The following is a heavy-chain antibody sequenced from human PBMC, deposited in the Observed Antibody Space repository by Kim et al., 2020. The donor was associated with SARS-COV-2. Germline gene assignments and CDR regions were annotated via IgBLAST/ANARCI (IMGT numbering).Heavy chain of an antibody. D-gene: IGHD3-10*01. CDR2: IIPIFGTA. CDR3: ARAMVRGVIIRGAYDAFDI. V-gene: IGHV1-69*13. Sequence: SVKVSCKASGGTFSSYAISWVRQAPGQGLEWMGGIIPIFGTANYAQKFQGRVTITADESTSTAYMELSSLRSEDTAVYYCARAMVRGVIIRGAYDAFDIWGQGTMVTVSS. J-gene: IGHJ3*02. CDR1: GGTFSSYA.